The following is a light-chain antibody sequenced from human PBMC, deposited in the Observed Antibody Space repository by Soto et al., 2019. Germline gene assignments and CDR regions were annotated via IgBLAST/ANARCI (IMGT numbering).Light chain of an antibody. CDR2: GVS. J-gene: IGKJ4*01. V-gene: IGKV1-39*01. CDR3: QQCFSTSLLT. Sequence: DIQMTQSPSSLSASVGDRVTITCRASQSISTFLNWYQQKPGKAPKLLIYGVSNLESGVPSTFSGSGSGTAFTLTISSLQPEDFATYYCQQCFSTSLLTFGGGTKVESK. CDR1: QSISTF.